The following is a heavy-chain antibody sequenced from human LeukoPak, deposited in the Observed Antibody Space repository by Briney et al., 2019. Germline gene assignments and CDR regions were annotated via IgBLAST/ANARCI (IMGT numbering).Heavy chain of an antibody. J-gene: IGHJ4*02. D-gene: IGHD1-1*01. CDR2: IYYSGST. Sequence: SETLSLTCTVSGGSISSGGYYWSWIRQHPGKGLEWIGCIYYSGSTYYNPSLKSRVTISVDTSKNQFSLKLSSVTAADTAVYYCARDQNWNDALGYWGQGTLVTVSS. CDR3: ARDQNWNDALGY. V-gene: IGHV4-31*03. CDR1: GGSISSGGYY.